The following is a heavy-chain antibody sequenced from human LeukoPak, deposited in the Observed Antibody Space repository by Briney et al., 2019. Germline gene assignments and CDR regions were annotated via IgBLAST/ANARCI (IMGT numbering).Heavy chain of an antibody. V-gene: IGHV1-69*05. J-gene: IGHJ5*02. CDR1: GGTFSSYA. Sequence: GASVKVSCKASGGTFSSYAISWVRQAPGQGLEWMGGIIPIFGTANYAQKFQGRVTITTDESTSTAYMGLSSLRSEDTAVYYCARGDIVVDGNWFDPWGQGTLVTVSS. CDR2: IIPIFGTA. D-gene: IGHD2-2*01. CDR3: ARGDIVVDGNWFDP.